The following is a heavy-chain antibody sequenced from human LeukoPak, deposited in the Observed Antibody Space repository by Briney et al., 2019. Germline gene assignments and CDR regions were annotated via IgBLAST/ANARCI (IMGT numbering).Heavy chain of an antibody. CDR1: GSTFTGNN. J-gene: IGHJ4*02. CDR3: ARDSATVTPPYFDY. CDR2: INLNNGGT. D-gene: IGHD4-17*01. V-gene: IGHV1-2*04. Sequence: ASVKLSCKASGSTFTGNNMHWVRQAHGQGLEWMGWINLNNGGTNYAQMFQGWVTMTRDTSITTAYMELSRLRSDDTAVYYCARDSATVTPPYFDYWGQGTLVTVSS.